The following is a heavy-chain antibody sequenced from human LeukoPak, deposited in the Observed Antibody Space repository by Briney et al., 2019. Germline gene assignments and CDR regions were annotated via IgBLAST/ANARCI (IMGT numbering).Heavy chain of an antibody. Sequence: PGGSLRLSCAASGFTFSSYAVSWVRQAPGKGLEWVSAISGSGGSTYYADSVKGRFTISRDNSKNTLYLQMNSLRAEDTAVYYCAKVVVTVKIAGVDYWGQGTLVTVSS. CDR1: GFTFSSYA. CDR3: AKVVVTVKIAGVDY. D-gene: IGHD2-21*02. V-gene: IGHV3-23*01. CDR2: ISGSGGST. J-gene: IGHJ4*02.